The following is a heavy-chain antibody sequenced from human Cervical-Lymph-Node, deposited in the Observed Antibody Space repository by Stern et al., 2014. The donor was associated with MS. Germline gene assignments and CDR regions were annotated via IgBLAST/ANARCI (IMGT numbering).Heavy chain of an antibody. Sequence: QQVESGGGLVKPGGTLTLSSAASGFDFSNYNMNWVRLAPGKGQECDSSISSSSIYIHYAESVKGRFTTSRENAKNSLYLQMNGLRAEDTAVYYCARDLLDYYIADFGHWGQGTLVTGSS. CDR1: GFDFSNYN. CDR2: ISSSSIYI. J-gene: IGHJ4*02. V-gene: IGHV3-21*01. CDR3: ARDLLDYYIADFGH. D-gene: IGHD3-10*01.